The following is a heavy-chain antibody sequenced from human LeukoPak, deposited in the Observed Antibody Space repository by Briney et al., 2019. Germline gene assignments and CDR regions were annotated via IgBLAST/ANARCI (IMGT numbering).Heavy chain of an antibody. V-gene: IGHV1-69*05. CDR2: IIPIFGTA. J-gene: IGHJ4*02. CDR3: ARVSSGYVSTFDY. D-gene: IGHD3-22*01. CDR1: GGTPNSHA. Sequence: GASVKVSCKASGGTPNSHAISWVRQAPGQGLEWMGGIIPIFGTANYAQKFQGRVTITTDESTSTAYMELSSLRSEDTAVYYCARVSSGYVSTFDYWGQGTLVTVSS.